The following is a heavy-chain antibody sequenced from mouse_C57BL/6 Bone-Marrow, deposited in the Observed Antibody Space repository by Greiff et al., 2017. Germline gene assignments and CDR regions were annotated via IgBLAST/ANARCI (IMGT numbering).Heavy chain of an antibody. Sequence: EVKLVESGGGLVKPGGSLKLSCAASGFTFSSSAMSWVRQTPEKRLEWVATISDGGSYTYSPDNVKGRFTISRDNAKNNLYLQMSHLKSEDTAMYYCARDKLGDYAMDYWGQGTSDTVSS. CDR1: GFTFSSSA. D-gene: IGHD3-1*01. J-gene: IGHJ4*01. CDR3: ARDKLGDYAMDY. V-gene: IGHV5-4*01. CDR2: ISDGGSYT.